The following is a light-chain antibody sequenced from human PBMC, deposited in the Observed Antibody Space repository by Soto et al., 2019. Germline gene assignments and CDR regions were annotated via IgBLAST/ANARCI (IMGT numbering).Light chain of an antibody. V-gene: IGKV1-5*03. J-gene: IGKJ4*01. Sequence: DIQMTQSPSTLSASVGDRVTITCRASQSISSWLAWYQQKPGKAPKLLIYKASSLESGVPSRFSGSGSGTEFTLIISSLQPDDSATYYCQQYNSYVTVGGGTKVEIK. CDR3: QQYNSYVT. CDR2: KAS. CDR1: QSISSW.